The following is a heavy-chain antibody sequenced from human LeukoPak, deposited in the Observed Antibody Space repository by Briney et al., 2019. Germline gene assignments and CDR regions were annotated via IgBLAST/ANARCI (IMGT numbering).Heavy chain of an antibody. Sequence: ASVKVSCKASGYTFNSYDINRVRQATGQGLAWMGWMNPNSGNTGYAQKFQGRVTMTRNTSISTAYMELSSLRSEDTAVYYCARDVLRYYYYYGMDVWGQGTTVTVSS. CDR3: ARDVLRYYYYYGMDV. CDR2: MNPNSGNT. CDR1: GYTFNSYD. D-gene: IGHD3-9*01. J-gene: IGHJ6*02. V-gene: IGHV1-8*01.